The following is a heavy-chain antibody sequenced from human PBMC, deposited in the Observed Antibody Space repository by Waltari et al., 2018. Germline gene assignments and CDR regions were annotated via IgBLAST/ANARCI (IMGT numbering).Heavy chain of an antibody. Sequence: QVQLQESGPGLVKPSETLSLTCAVSGYSISSGYYWGWIRQPPGKGLEWIGSIYHSGHTSDTASLKVLLTRSVDTSKNQCSLKLGPVTAADTAVYYCARLDYGGNSKYGDWGQGTLVTVSS. CDR2: IYHSGHT. J-gene: IGHJ4*02. D-gene: IGHD2-21*02. V-gene: IGHV4-38-2*01. CDR1: GYSISSGYY. CDR3: ARLDYGGNSKYGD.